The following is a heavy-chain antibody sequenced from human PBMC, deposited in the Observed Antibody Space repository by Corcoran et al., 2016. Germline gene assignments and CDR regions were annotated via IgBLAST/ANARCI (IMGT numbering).Heavy chain of an antibody. CDR3: AKDHIAAAGRLDY. J-gene: IGHJ4*02. CDR2: ISYDGSNK. CDR1: GFTFSSYG. V-gene: IGHV3-30*18. Sequence: QVQLVESGGGVVQPGRSLRLSCAASGFTFSSYGMHWVRQAPGKGLEWVAVISYDGSNKYYADSVKGRFTISRDNSKNTLYLQMNSLRAEDTAVYYCAKDHIAAAGRLDYWGQGTLVTVSS. D-gene: IGHD6-13*01.